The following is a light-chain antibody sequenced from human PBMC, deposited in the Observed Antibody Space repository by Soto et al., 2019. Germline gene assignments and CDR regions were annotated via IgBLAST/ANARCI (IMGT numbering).Light chain of an antibody. J-gene: IGKJ1*01. CDR1: QSVSSSY. CDR3: QQYGSSPTWT. Sequence: EIVLTSAAGTLSLSTGERATLSCRASQSVSSSYLAWYQQKPGQAPRLLIYGASSRATGIPDRFSGSGSGTDFTLTISRLEPEDFAVYYCQQYGSSPTWTFGQGTKVDIK. V-gene: IGKV3-20*01. CDR2: GAS.